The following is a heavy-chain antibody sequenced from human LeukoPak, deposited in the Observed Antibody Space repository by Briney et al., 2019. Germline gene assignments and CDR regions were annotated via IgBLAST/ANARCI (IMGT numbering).Heavy chain of an antibody. J-gene: IGHJ4*02. CDR2: ISSTGGTT. CDR1: GITFSSYG. D-gene: IGHD2-15*01. Sequence: GGSLRLSCAASGITFSSYGMSWVRQAPGKGLEWVSSISSTGGTTYYADSVKGRFTISRDNSKNTLYLQMNSLRAEDTAIYYCAKDQLNRFCSGGSCSITHDSWGQGTLVTVSS. V-gene: IGHV3-23*01. CDR3: AKDQLNRFCSGGSCSITHDS.